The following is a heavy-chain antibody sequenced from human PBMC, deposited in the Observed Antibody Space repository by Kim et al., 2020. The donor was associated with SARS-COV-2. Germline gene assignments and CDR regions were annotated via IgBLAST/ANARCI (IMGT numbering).Heavy chain of an antibody. J-gene: IGHJ4*02. D-gene: IGHD4-17*01. Sequence: SETLSLTCTVSGGSVSSGSYYWSWIRQPPGKGLEWIGYIYYSGSTNYNPSLKSRVTISVDTSKNQFSLKLSSVTAADTAVYYCAREEAAYGDYIDYWGQGTLVTVSS. V-gene: IGHV4-61*01. CDR3: AREEAAYGDYIDY. CDR2: IYYSGST. CDR1: GGSVSSGSYY.